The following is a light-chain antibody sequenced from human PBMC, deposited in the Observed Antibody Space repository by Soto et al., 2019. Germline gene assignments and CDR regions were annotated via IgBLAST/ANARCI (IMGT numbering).Light chain of an antibody. Sequence: EIVLTQSPATLSLSPGERATLSCRASQSVSSYLAWYQQKPGQAPRLLIYDASNRATGIPARFSGSGSGTDFTISSRSLEPEDFAVYYCQQRTGTFGPGTKVDIK. CDR3: QQRTGT. CDR1: QSVSSY. V-gene: IGKV3-11*01. J-gene: IGKJ3*01. CDR2: DAS.